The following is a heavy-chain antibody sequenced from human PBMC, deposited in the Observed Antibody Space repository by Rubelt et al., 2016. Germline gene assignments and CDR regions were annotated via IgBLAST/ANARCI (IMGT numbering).Heavy chain of an antibody. J-gene: IGHJ4*02. CDR3: ATGYSSGWYVAY. CDR2: ISAYNGNT. Sequence: WVRQAPGQGLEWMGWISAYNGNTNYAQKLQGRVTITRDTSASTAYMELSSLRSEDTAIYYCATGYSSGWYVAYWGQGTLVTVSS. V-gene: IGHV1-18*01. D-gene: IGHD6-19*01.